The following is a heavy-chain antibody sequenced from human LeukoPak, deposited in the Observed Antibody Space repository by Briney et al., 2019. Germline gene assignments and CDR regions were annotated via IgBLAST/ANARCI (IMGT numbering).Heavy chain of an antibody. CDR2: INHSGST. CDR1: GGSISSSSYY. V-gene: IGHV4-39*07. CDR3: ARAWYFDL. Sequence: SETLSLTCTVSGGSISSSSYYWSWIRQPPGKGLEWIGEINHSGSTNYNPSLKSRVTISVDTSKNQFSLKLSSVTAADTAVYYCARAWYFDLWGRGTLVTVSS. J-gene: IGHJ2*01.